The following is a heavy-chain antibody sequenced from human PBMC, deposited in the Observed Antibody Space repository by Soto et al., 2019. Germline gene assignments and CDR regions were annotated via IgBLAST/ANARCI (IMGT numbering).Heavy chain of an antibody. J-gene: IGHJ6*02. Sequence: ASVKVSCKASGYTFTRYGISWVRQAPGQGLEWMGWISGYNGDANYAQRFQGRVSMTIDTSTTTAYMELRTLTSDDTAVYYCAKNGQPPYYYYGLDVWGQGNTVTVS. CDR1: GYTFTRYG. V-gene: IGHV1-18*01. CDR3: AKNGQPPYYYYGLDV. CDR2: ISGYNGDA. D-gene: IGHD2-8*01.